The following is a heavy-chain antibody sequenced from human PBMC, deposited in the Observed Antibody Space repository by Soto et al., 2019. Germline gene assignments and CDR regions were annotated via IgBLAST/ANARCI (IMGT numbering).Heavy chain of an antibody. J-gene: IGHJ6*02. V-gene: IGHV1-69*13. CDR3: ARDRATIFGVVRSEYYYYGMDV. CDR2: IIPIFGTA. D-gene: IGHD3-3*01. Sequence: SVKVSCKASGGTFSSYAISWVRQAPGQGLEWMGGIIPIFGTANYAQKFQGRVTITADESTSTAYMELSSLRSEDTAVYYCARDRATIFGVVRSEYYYYGMDVWGQGTTVTVSS. CDR1: GGTFSSYA.